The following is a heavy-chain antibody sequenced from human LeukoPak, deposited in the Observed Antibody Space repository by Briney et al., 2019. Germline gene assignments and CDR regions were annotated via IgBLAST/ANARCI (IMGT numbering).Heavy chain of an antibody. CDR2: ISTDGNDK. J-gene: IGHJ4*02. D-gene: IGHD3-10*01. CDR1: GFTFSGYA. Sequence: GGSLRLSCAASGFTFSGYAMHWVRQAPGKGLEWLTVISTDGNDKHYADSVKGRFTVARDNSKNTLLLQMNNVRTEDTAVYYCAKDKSVSADYFFDYWGQGTLVTVSS. CDR3: AKDKSVSADYFFDY. V-gene: IGHV3-30*04.